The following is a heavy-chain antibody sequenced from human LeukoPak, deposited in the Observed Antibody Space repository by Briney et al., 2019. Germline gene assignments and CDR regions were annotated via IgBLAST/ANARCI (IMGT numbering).Heavy chain of an antibody. V-gene: IGHV1-69*05. D-gene: IGHD3-10*01. CDR1: GGTFSSYA. Sequence: SVKVSCKASGGTFSSYAISWVRQAPGQGLEWMGGIIPIFGTANYAQKFQGRVTITTDESTSTAYMELSSLRSEDTAVYYCARDYYGSGSYSDAFDIWGQGTMVTVSS. J-gene: IGHJ3*02. CDR3: ARDYYGSGSYSDAFDI. CDR2: IIPIFGTA.